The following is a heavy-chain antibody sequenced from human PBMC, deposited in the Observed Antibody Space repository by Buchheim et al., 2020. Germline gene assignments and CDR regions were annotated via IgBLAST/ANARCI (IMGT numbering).Heavy chain of an antibody. V-gene: IGHV4-39*01. Sequence: QLQLQESGPGLVKPSETLSLTCTVSGGSISSSSYYWGWIRQPPGKGLEWIGSIYYSGSTYYTPSLKSRVTISVDTSKNQFSQKLSSVTAADTAVYDCARFFSTIKRNTIFGVGGGHYFDYWGQGTL. CDR3: ARFFSTIKRNTIFGVGGGHYFDY. J-gene: IGHJ4*02. D-gene: IGHD3-3*01. CDR2: IYYSGST. CDR1: GGSISSSSYY.